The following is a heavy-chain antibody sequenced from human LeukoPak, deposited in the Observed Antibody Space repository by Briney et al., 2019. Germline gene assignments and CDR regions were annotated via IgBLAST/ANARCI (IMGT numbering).Heavy chain of an antibody. J-gene: IGHJ4*02. CDR1: GFTFSSYW. CDR2: IKQDGSEK. V-gene: IGHV3-7*01. Sequence: GGSLRLSCAASGFTFSSYWMSWVRQAPGKGLEWVANIKQDGSEKYYVDSVKGRFTISRDNAKNSLYLQMNSLRAEDTAVYYCAREGKWELEYYFDYWGQGTLVTVS. D-gene: IGHD1-26*01. CDR3: AREGKWELEYYFDY.